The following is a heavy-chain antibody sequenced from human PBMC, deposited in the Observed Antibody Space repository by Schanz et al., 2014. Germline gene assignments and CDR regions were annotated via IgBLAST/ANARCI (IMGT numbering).Heavy chain of an antibody. CDR1: GFTFSSYA. Sequence: EVQLLESGGGLVQPGGSLRLSCAASGFTFSSYAMSWVRQAPGRGLEWVSIIFTDGRTYYADSVKGRFTISRDNAENTLFLQMNSLRAEDTAVYYCARKVVATIGGYYDNWGQGTLVIVSS. CDR2: IIFTDGRT. V-gene: IGHV3-23*03. CDR3: ARKVVATIGGYYDN. J-gene: IGHJ4*02. D-gene: IGHD5-12*01.